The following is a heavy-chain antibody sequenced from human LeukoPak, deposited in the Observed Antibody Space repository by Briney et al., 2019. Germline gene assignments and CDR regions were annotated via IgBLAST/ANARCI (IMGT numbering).Heavy chain of an antibody. CDR3: AKSVVVITFRFDD. D-gene: IGHD2-15*01. CDR2: ISGSGGST. J-gene: IGHJ4*02. V-gene: IGHV3-23*01. Sequence: GGSLRLSCAASGFTFSSYAMSWVRQAPGKGLEWVSAISGSGGSTYYADSVKGRYTISRDNSKNTLYLQMNSLRADDTAVYYCAKSVVVITFRFDDWGQGALVTVSS. CDR1: GFTFSSYA.